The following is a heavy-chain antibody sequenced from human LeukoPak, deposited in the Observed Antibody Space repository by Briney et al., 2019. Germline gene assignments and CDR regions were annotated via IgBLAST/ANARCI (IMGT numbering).Heavy chain of an antibody. D-gene: IGHD3-3*01. CDR1: GYTFTSYD. J-gene: IGHJ4*02. CDR2: MNPNSGNT. CDR3: ARAITYYDFWSGYYSPMSFDY. V-gene: IGHV1-8*01. Sequence: ASVKVSCKASGYTFTSYDINWVRQATGQGLEWMGWMNPNSGNTGYAQTFQGRVTMTRNTSISTAYMELSSLRSEDTAVYYCARAITYYDFWSGYYSPMSFDYWGQGTLVTVSS.